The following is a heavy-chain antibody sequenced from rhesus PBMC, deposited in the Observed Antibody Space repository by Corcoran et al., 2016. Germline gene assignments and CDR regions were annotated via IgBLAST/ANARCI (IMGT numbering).Heavy chain of an antibody. Sequence: QVQLQESGPGLVKPSETLSLTCAVSGGSISSSYYYWSWIRQAPGKVLEGIGYISYSGTTSYNQTLKSRVTIARDTSKNQFSRKLSSVTAADTAVYDCVRDHWRQLQEDYGLDSWGQGVVVTVSS. CDR1: GGSISSSYYY. D-gene: IGHD5-12*01. V-gene: IGHV4-122*02. CDR3: VRDHWRQLQEDYGLDS. J-gene: IGHJ6*01. CDR2: ISYSGTT.